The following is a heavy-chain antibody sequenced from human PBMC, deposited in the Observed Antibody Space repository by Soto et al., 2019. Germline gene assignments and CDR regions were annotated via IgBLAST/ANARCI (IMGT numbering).Heavy chain of an antibody. Sequence: GGSLILSCAASGFTFSSYAMHWVRQAPGKGLEWVAVISYDGSNKYYADSVKGRFTTSRDNSKNTLYLQMNSLRAEDTAVYYCARESRIVGAAAGTVMFDYWGQGTLVTVSS. CDR1: GFTFSSYA. D-gene: IGHD6-13*01. CDR3: ARESRIVGAAAGTVMFDY. J-gene: IGHJ4*02. CDR2: ISYDGSNK. V-gene: IGHV3-30-3*01.